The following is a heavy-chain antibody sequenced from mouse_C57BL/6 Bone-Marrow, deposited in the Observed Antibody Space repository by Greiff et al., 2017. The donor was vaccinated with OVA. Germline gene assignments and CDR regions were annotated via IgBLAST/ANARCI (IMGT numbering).Heavy chain of an antibody. CDR3: TTLTDYYGSSPYARDD. J-gene: IGHJ4*01. CDR1: GFTITDDY. D-gene: IGHD1-1*01. CDR2: IDPENGDT. Sequence: VQLQQSGAELVRPGASVKLSCTASGFTITDDYMHWVKQRPEQGLEWIGWIDPENGDTEYASKFQGKATITADTSSNTAYLQLSRLTSEDTDVYYSTTLTDYYGSSPYARDDWGQGTSVTVSA. V-gene: IGHV14-4*01.